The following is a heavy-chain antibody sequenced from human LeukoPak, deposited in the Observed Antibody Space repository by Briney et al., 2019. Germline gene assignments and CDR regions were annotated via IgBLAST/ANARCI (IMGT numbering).Heavy chain of an antibody. V-gene: IGHV3-9*01. CDR2: ISWNSGSI. CDR1: GFTFDDYA. J-gene: IGHJ3*02. Sequence: GGSLRLSCAASGFTFDDYAMHWVRQAPGKGLEWVSGISWNSGSIGYADSVKGRFTISRDNAKNSLYLQMNSLRAEDTAVYYCAREHMGVAAFDIWGQGTMVTVSS. D-gene: IGHD1-26*01. CDR3: AREHMGVAAFDI.